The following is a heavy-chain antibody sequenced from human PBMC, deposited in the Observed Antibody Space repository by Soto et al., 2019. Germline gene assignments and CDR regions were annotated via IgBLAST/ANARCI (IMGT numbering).Heavy chain of an antibody. Sequence: GESLKISCRTSGYKFTSSWIAWVRQMPGKGLEWRGIIFPSDSDTRYSPSFQGQVTTSADRSTSTVFLQWASLKASDTAVYFCARKDKSGYFNWFDPWGQGTLVTVSS. D-gene: IGHD3-22*01. CDR1: GYKFTSSW. J-gene: IGHJ5*02. CDR3: ARKDKSGYFNWFDP. V-gene: IGHV5-51*01. CDR2: IFPSDSDT.